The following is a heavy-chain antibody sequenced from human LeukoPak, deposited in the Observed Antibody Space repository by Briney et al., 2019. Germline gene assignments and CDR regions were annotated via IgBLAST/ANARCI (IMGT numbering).Heavy chain of an antibody. D-gene: IGHD6-13*01. Sequence: HSETLSLTCSVSGGSVSSCYWSWLRQSPGKGLEWIGFIYNTGGTYYNPSLNSRVTISLDTSKNQFSLKLNSVTAADTAVYYCARGYSNPRPVFYFYMDVWGKGTTVTVSS. CDR1: GGSVSSCY. CDR3: ARGYSNPRPVFYFYMDV. CDR2: IYNTGGT. V-gene: IGHV4-59*02. J-gene: IGHJ6*03.